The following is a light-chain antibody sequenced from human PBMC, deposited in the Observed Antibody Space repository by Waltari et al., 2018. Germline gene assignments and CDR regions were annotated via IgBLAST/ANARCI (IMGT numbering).Light chain of an antibody. CDR1: SCNNGIYY. Sequence: QSVLSPPPSAAGTPRKRATRSCSGSSCNNGIYYVHWYQQLPGTAPKLLIYSNNQRPSGVPDRFSGSKSGTSASLAINGLRSEDEADYYCATWDDSLRMVFGGGTELTVL. CDR3: ATWDDSLRMV. CDR2: SNN. V-gene: IGLV1-47*01. J-gene: IGLJ3*02.